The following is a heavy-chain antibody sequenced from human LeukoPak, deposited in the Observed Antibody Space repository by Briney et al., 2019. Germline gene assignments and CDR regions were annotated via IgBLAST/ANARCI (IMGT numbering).Heavy chain of an antibody. CDR3: VRDLDLGGYSSFEY. CDR2: IKSDGSSS. D-gene: IGHD4-23*01. Sequence: PGGSLRLSCAASGLTFHNTWMHWIRQAPGKGLVWVSRIKSDGSSSTYADSVKGRFTISRDNAKNSLYLQMNTLRAEDTAVYYCVRDLDLGGYSSFEYWGQGTLVTVSS. CDR1: GLTFHNTW. V-gene: IGHV3-74*01. J-gene: IGHJ4*02.